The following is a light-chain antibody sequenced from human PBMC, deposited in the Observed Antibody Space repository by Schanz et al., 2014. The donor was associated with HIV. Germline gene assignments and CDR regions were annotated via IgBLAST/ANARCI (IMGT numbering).Light chain of an antibody. CDR1: GSDFGGHDY. Sequence: QSALTQPRSVSGSPGQSVSISCTGSGSDFGGHDYASWYQHPPGKAPKLMIYDVTNRPSGVPNRFSGSKSGNTASLTISGLQAEDETDYYCSSYAGSNNLVIFGGGTKLTVL. J-gene: IGLJ2*01. CDR3: SSYAGSNNLVI. CDR2: DVT. V-gene: IGLV2-11*01.